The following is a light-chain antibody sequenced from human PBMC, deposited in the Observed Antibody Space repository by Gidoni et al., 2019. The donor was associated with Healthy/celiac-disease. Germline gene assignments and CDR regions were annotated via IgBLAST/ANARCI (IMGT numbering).Light chain of an antibody. CDR1: SS. Sequence: QSVLTQPPSVSGAPGQRVTISCPGSSSKLLIYGNSNRPSGGPDRFSGSKSGTSASLATTGLQAEDEADYYCQSYDSSLMGDVVFGGGTKLTVL. CDR2: GNS. CDR3: QSYDSSLMGDVV. V-gene: IGLV1-40*01. J-gene: IGLJ2*01.